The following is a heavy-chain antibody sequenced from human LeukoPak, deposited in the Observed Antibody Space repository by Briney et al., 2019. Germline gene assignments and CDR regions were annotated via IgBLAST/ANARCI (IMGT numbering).Heavy chain of an antibody. CDR1: GGSISSYY. Sequence: PSETLSLTGTVSGGSISSYYWSWIRQPPGKGLEWIGYIYYSGSTNYNPSLKSRVTISVDTSKNQFSLKLSSVTAADTAVYYCARHEYCSGGSCYVGDWGQGTLVTVSS. V-gene: IGHV4-59*08. D-gene: IGHD2-15*01. J-gene: IGHJ4*02. CDR2: IYYSGST. CDR3: ARHEYCSGGSCYVGD.